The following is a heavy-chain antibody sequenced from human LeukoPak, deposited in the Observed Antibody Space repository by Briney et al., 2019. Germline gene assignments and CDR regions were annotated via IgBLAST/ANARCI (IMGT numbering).Heavy chain of an antibody. CDR3: ARADSSGYYRIDYFHY. V-gene: IGHV4-61*01. Sequence: SETLSLTCTVSGGSVSSGSYYWSWIRQPPGKRLEWIGYIYYSGSTNYNPSLKSRVTISVDTSKTQFPLKLSSVTAADTAVYFCARADSSGYYRIDYFHYWGQGTLVTVSS. J-gene: IGHJ4*02. CDR1: GGSVSSGSYY. CDR2: IYYSGST. D-gene: IGHD3-22*01.